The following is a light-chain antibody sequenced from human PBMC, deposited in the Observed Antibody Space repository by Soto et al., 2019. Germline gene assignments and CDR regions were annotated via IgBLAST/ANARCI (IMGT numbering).Light chain of an antibody. J-gene: IGKJ1*01. CDR1: QNITNN. V-gene: IGKV1-33*01. CDR2: HAS. CDR3: QQANSFPRT. Sequence: DIQMTQSPSSLSASIGDRVTITCQASQNITNNLSWYQQKPGKAPNLLIYHASKLAKGVTSRFSGSGSGTDFSFIITSLQREDLATYYCQQANSFPRTFGQGTKVEIK.